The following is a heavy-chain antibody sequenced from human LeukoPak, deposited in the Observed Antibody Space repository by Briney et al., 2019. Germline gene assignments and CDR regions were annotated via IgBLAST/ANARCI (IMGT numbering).Heavy chain of an antibody. CDR1: GFTFSSYG. Sequence: GRSLRLSCAASGFTFSSYGMHWVRQAPGKGLEWVAVISYDGSNKYCADSVKGRFTISRDNSKNTLYLQMNSLRAEDTAVYYCARSYGGNSKWGFDYWGQGTLVTVSS. D-gene: IGHD4-23*01. J-gene: IGHJ4*02. CDR3: ARSYGGNSKWGFDY. CDR2: ISYDGSNK. V-gene: IGHV3-30*03.